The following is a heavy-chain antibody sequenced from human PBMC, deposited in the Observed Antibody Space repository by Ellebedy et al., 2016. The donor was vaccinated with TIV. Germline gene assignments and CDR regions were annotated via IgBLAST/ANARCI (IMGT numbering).Heavy chain of an antibody. CDR2: INHSGST. D-gene: IGHD3-9*01. CDR1: GGSFSGYY. CDR3: ARAYYDILTGPKDPKFDP. V-gene: IGHV4-34*01. J-gene: IGHJ5*02. Sequence: SETLSLTXAVYGGSFSGYYWSWICQPPGKGLEWIGEINHSGSTNYNPSLKSRVTISVDTSKNQFSLKLSSVTAADTAVYYCARAYYDILTGPKDPKFDPWGQGTLVTVSS.